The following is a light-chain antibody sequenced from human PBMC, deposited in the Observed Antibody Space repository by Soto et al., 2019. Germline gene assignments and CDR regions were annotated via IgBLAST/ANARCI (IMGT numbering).Light chain of an antibody. CDR3: QTWGTGTWV. CDR2: LNNDXRX. Sequence: QPVLTQSPSASASLGASVKLTCTLSSGHSNYAIAWHQQQPEKGPRYLMKLNNDXRXXXXXXXXXXFSGSSSGAERYLTISSLQSEDEADYYCQTWGTGTWVFGGGTKLTVL. V-gene: IGLV4-69*01. J-gene: IGLJ3*02. CDR1: SGHSNYA.